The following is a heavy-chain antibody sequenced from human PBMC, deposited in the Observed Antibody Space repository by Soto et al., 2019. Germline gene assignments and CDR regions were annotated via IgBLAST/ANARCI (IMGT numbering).Heavy chain of an antibody. J-gene: IGHJ5*02. CDR1: GFTFSSYG. Sequence: QVQLVESGGGVVQPGRSLRLSCAASGFTFSSYGMHWVRQAPGKGLEWVAVIWYDGSNKYYADSVKGRFTISRDNSKNTLYTQMNSLRAEHTAVYDCARGVGPVAGTVWHWFDPWGQGTLVTVSS. CDR3: ARGVGPVAGTVWHWFDP. D-gene: IGHD6-19*01. V-gene: IGHV3-33*01. CDR2: IWYDGSNK.